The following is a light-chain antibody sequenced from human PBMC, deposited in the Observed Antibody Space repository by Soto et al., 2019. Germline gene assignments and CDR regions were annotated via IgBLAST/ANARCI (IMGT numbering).Light chain of an antibody. Sequence: DIQMTQSPSTLSASVGDRVTITCRASQSMSNWLAWYQHKPGKAPKFLIYKASNLESGVPSRFSGSGSGTEFTLTISSLQPDDFATYYCQQYNSDPITFGQGTRLEIK. CDR2: KAS. CDR3: QQYNSDPIT. J-gene: IGKJ5*01. CDR1: QSMSNW. V-gene: IGKV1-5*03.